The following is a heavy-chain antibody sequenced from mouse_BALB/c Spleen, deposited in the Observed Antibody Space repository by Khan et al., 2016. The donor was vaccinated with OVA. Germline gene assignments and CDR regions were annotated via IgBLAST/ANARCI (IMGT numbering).Heavy chain of an antibody. CDR1: GFSLTNYG. CDR3: GRQPYYHCNVMDY. CDR2: IWSDGST. V-gene: IGHV2-6-1*01. Sequence: QVQLKESGPGLVAPSQSLSITCTISGFSLTNYGIHWVRQPPGKGLEWLVVIWSDGSTTYNSALKSRLTISKDNSKSQVILKMNSHQTDDTAMYFCGRQPYYHCNVMDYWGQGTSVTVSS. J-gene: IGHJ4*01. D-gene: IGHD2-4*01.